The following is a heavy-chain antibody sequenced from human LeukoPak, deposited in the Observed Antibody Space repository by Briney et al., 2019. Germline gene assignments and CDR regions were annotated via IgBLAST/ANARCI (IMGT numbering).Heavy chain of an antibody. Sequence: GGSLRLSCAASGFTFSSYAMSWVRQAPGRGLEWVSAISGSGGSTYYADSVKGRFTISRDNSKNTLYLQMNSLRAEDTAVYYCAKVLAYYYDSSGQVGKYDAFDIWGQGTMVTVSS. D-gene: IGHD3-22*01. J-gene: IGHJ3*02. CDR3: AKVLAYYYDSSGQVGKYDAFDI. CDR1: GFTFSSYA. CDR2: ISGSGGST. V-gene: IGHV3-23*01.